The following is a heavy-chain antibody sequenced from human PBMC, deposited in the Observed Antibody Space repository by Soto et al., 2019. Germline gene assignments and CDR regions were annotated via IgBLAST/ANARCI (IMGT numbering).Heavy chain of an antibody. CDR2: IYYSGST. V-gene: IGHV4-39*01. CDR1: AGSISSSSYY. J-gene: IGHJ5*02. CDR3: ARQSSTNWFDP. Sequence: YATPSLTCSVSAGSISSSSYYWGWIRQPPGKGLEWIGNIYYSGSTYYNPSLKSRVTISVDTSKNQFSLKLSSVTAADTAVYYCARQSSTNWFDPWGQGTLVTGSA.